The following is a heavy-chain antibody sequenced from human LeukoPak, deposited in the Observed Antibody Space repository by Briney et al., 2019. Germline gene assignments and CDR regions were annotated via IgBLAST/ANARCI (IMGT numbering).Heavy chain of an antibody. CDR3: ARDIELEWFDRPLDAFDI. CDR2: ISAYNGNT. Sequence: GASVKVSCKASGYTFTSYGISWVRQAPGQGLEWMGWISAYNGNTNYAQKLQGRVTMTTGTSTSTAYMELRSLRSDDTAVYYCARDIELEWFDRPLDAFDIWGQGTMVTVSS. CDR1: GYTFTSYG. D-gene: IGHD3-3*01. V-gene: IGHV1-18*01. J-gene: IGHJ3*02.